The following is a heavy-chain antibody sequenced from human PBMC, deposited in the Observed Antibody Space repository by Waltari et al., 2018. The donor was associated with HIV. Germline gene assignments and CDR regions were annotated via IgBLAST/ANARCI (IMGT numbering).Heavy chain of an antibody. CDR2: VYTSEST. CDR3: ARAYLGWSSNWFDP. D-gene: IGHD7-27*01. CDR1: GGSISSSY. J-gene: IGHJ5*02. Sequence: QVQLQESGPGLVKPSETLSLTCTVSGGSISSSYWSWIRQPAGKGLEWVGRVYTSESTNYTPSLKSRVTMSVDTSKNQFSLKLSSVTAADTAVYYCARAYLGWSSNWFDPWGQGTLVTVSS. V-gene: IGHV4-4*07.